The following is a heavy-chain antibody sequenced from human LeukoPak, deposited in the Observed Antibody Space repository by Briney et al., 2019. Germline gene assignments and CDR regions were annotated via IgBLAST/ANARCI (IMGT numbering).Heavy chain of an antibody. CDR3: ARDSSATDSDRYYYYGMDV. Sequence: PGGSLRLSCAASGFTFSSYAMHWVRQAPGKGLEWVAVISYDGSNKYYADSVKGRFTISRDNSKNTLYLQMNSLRAEDTAVYYCARDSSATDSDRYYYYGMDVWGQGTTVTVSS. CDR1: GFTFSSYA. J-gene: IGHJ6*02. CDR2: ISYDGSNK. V-gene: IGHV3-30-3*01. D-gene: IGHD3-10*01.